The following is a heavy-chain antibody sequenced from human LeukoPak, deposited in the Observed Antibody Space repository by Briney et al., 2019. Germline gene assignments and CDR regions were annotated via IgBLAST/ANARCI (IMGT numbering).Heavy chain of an antibody. D-gene: IGHD6-13*01. CDR1: GGSISSYY. V-gene: IGHV4-4*09. J-gene: IGHJ6*03. CDR3: ARTPIAAAGIFYYYYYMDV. Sequence: SETLSLTCTVSGGSISSYYWSWIRQPPGKGLEWIGYIYTSGSTNYNPSLKSRVTISVDTSKNQFSLKLSSVTAADTVVYYCARTPIAAAGIFYYYYYMDVWGKGTTVAVSS. CDR2: IYTSGST.